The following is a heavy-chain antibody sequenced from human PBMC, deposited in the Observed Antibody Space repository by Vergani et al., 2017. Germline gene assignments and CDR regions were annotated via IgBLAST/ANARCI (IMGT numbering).Heavy chain of an antibody. Sequence: QVQLQESGPGLVKPSETLSLTCTVSGGSISSYYWSWIRQPAGKGLEWIGRIYTSGSTNYNPSLKSRVTMSVATSKNQFSLKLRSVTAAATAVYYGARGGRGGYCSGGSCYAGWYFDLWGRGTLVTVSS. D-gene: IGHD2-15*01. J-gene: IGHJ2*01. V-gene: IGHV4-4*07. CDR2: IYTSGST. CDR1: GGSISSYY. CDR3: ARGGRGGYCSGGSCYAGWYFDL.